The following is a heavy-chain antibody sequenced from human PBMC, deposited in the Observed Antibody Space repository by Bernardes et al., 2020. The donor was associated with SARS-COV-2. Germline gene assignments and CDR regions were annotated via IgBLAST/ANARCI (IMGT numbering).Heavy chain of an antibody. CDR3: ARLSITFGVFTHVDH. CDR1: GYTFTTDA. CDR2: ISPDNGDT. Sequence: ASVKVSCKASGYTFTTDAITWVRQAPGQGLEWVGWISPDNGDTRYAQKVQGRVTMSTDTSTSTAYMELRSLRSDDTAVYYCARLSITFGVFTHVDHWGQGTLGTVSS. V-gene: IGHV1-18*01. J-gene: IGHJ4*02. D-gene: IGHD3-16*01.